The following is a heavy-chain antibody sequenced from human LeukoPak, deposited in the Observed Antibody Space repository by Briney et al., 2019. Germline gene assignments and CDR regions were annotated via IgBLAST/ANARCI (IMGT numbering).Heavy chain of an antibody. CDR1: GFSFSSNW. CDR3: ARLGLEVGGPNWFDP. Sequence: GGSLRLSCAAPGFSFSSNWMGWVRRAPGKGLEWVAHIKRDGSQKYYLDSVKGRFTISRDNAKNSLYLQMNSLRVEDTAVYYCARLGLEVGGPNWFDPWGQGTLVTVSS. D-gene: IGHD1-1*01. V-gene: IGHV3-7*01. J-gene: IGHJ5*02. CDR2: IKRDGSQK.